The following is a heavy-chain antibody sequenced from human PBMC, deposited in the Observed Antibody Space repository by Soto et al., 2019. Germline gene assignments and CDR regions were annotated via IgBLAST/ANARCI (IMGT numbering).Heavy chain of an antibody. D-gene: IGHD3-10*01. CDR2: ISAYNGNT. CDR1: GYTFTSYG. J-gene: IGHJ5*02. V-gene: IGHV1-18*01. Sequence: QVQLVQSGAEVKKPGASVKVSCKASGYTFTSYGISWVRQAPGQGLEWMGWISAYNGNTNYAQKLPGRVTMTPATPTRTSYMDRGSLPSDDTAVYYCAGDLSYYGPGSFDPWGQGTLVTVSS. CDR3: AGDLSYYGPGSFDP.